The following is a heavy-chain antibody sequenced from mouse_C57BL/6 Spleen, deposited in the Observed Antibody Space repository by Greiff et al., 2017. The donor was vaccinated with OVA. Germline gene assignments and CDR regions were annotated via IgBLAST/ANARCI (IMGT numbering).Heavy chain of an antibody. V-gene: IGHV1-69*01. CDR3: ARMGRRDFDY. Sequence: QVQLQQSGAELVMPGASVKLSCKASGYTFTSYWMHWVKQRPGQGLEWIGEIDPSDSYTNYNQKFKGKSTLTVDKSSSTAYMQLSRLTSEDSAVYYCARMGRRDFDYWGQGTTLTVSS. CDR1: GYTFTSYW. CDR2: IDPSDSYT. J-gene: IGHJ2*01. D-gene: IGHD4-1*01.